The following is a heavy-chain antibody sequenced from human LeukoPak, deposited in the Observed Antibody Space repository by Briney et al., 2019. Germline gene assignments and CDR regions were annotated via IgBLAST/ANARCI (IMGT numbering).Heavy chain of an antibody. V-gene: IGHV4-59*02. Sequence: SETLSLTCAVSGGSVSGYYWGWIRQPPGRGLEWIGYVYYSGSTNYNPSFKSRITISVDTSRNQFSLQLSSVTVADTAVYYCARIHRYCSGGACYVLDNWGQGTLVAVSS. D-gene: IGHD2-15*01. CDR2: VYYSGST. CDR1: GGSVSGYY. CDR3: ARIHRYCSGGACYVLDN. J-gene: IGHJ4*02.